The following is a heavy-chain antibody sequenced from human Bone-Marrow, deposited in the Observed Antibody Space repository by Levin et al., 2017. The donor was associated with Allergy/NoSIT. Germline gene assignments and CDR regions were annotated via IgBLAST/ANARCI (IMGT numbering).Heavy chain of an antibody. CDR3: ARTGTTNY. J-gene: IGHJ4*02. D-gene: IGHD1-7*01. CDR2: IHHDGST. Sequence: PGGSLRLSCAVSGGSISSNNWWSWVRQPPGKGLEWIGEIHHDGSTKYNPSLKSRVAISIDKSKNQFSLKLTSVTATDTAVYYCARTGTTNYWGQGTLVTVSS. V-gene: IGHV4-4*02. CDR1: GGSISSNNW.